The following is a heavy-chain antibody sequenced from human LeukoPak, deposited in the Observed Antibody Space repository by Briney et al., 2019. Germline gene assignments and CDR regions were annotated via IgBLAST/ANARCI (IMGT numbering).Heavy chain of an antibody. V-gene: IGHV4-30-2*01. CDR1: GASISSGGYS. CDR2: IYHSGST. J-gene: IGHJ4*02. Sequence: SQTLSLTCTVSGASISSGGYSWSWIRQPPWKGLEWIGYIYHSGSTYYNPSLKSRHSISVDSSKNQCCLMLTSVTAADTVVYYCARSPLFDYWGQGTLVTVSS. CDR3: ARSPLFDY.